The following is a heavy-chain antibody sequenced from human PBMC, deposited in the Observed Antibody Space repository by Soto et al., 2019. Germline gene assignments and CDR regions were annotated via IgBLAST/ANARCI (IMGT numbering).Heavy chain of an antibody. CDR2: ISQTGDST. J-gene: IGHJ3*02. CDR3: AHPRGYGVFDAVDI. V-gene: IGHV3-23*01. CDR1: GFIFSTYA. Sequence: PGGSLRLSCAASGFIFSTYAMNWVRQAPGKGLEYVSAISQTGDSTFYTESVRGRFTISRDNSINTLFLHMTGLRTEDTAVYYCAHPRGYGVFDAVDIWGQGTMVTVSS. D-gene: IGHD4-17*01.